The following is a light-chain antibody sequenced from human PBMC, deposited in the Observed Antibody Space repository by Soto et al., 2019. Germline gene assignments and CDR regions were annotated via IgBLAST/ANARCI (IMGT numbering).Light chain of an antibody. J-gene: IGLJ1*01. CDR3: GTWDSSLSAGV. V-gene: IGLV1-51*01. Sequence: QSVLTQPPSVSAAPGQTVTISCSGSSSNIGNNYVSWYQQLPGTAPKLLIYDNNKRPSVIPDRFSGSKSGTSATLGITGLQTGDEADYYCGTWDSSLSAGVFGTGTKLTVL. CDR1: SSNIGNNY. CDR2: DNN.